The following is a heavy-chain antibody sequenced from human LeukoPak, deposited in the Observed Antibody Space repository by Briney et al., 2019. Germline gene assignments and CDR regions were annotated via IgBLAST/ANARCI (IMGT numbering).Heavy chain of an antibody. J-gene: IGHJ4*02. V-gene: IGHV3-23*01. Sequence: GGSLRLSCAASGFNFCDSAMSWGRQTPRKGLEWVPLISFNGRNTYYGDSVKGRFTISRDNSKNTLLLQMNSLRAEDTAVYYCANGGAGYCSSTSCLYYFDYWGQRTLVTVSS. CDR3: ANGGAGYCSSTSCLYYFDY. CDR1: GFNFCDSA. D-gene: IGHD2-2*01. CDR2: ISFNGRNT.